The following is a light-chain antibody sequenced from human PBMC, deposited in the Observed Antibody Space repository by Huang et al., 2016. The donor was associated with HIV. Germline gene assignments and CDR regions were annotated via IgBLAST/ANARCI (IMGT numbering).Light chain of an antibody. Sequence: DIQMTQSPSTLSASVGDRVTITCRASQSISYWLAWYQQKPGKAPNLLIYKSSSLQSGVPYRCSGSGSGTEFTLTISSLQPDDFASYYCQRYHSYSWTFGQGTKVEIK. CDR1: QSISYW. V-gene: IGKV1-5*03. CDR3: QRYHSYSWT. CDR2: KSS. J-gene: IGKJ1*01.